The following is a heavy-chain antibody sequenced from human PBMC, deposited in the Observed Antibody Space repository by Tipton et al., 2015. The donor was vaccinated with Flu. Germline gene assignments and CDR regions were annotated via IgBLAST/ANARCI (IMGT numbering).Heavy chain of an antibody. J-gene: IGHJ4*02. CDR2: ISYDGSNK. Sequence: QLVQSGGGVVQPGRSLRLSCAASGFTFSNSGMHWVRQAPGKGLEWVAVISYDGSNKNYGDSVRGRFTISRDNSKNTLYLQMNSLRGEDTAVYYCAKDLLIQLWPTAIDYWGQGTLVTVSS. CDR3: AKDLLIQLWPTAIDY. V-gene: IGHV3-30*18. D-gene: IGHD5-18*01. CDR1: GFTFSNSG.